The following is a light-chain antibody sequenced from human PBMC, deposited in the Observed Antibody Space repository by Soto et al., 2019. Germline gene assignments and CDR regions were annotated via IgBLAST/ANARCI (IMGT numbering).Light chain of an antibody. CDR2: AVS. V-gene: IGLV2-14*03. J-gene: IGLJ1*01. CDR3: ISYNDRQSYL. CDR1: SSDVGGYNY. Sequence: QSVLTQPASVSGSPGQSITISCTGTSSDVGGYNYVSWYQQFPGKSPKLMIYAVSDRPPGVSDRFSGSKSGITASLTISGLQTEDEADYYCISYNDRQSYLFGTGTKVTVL.